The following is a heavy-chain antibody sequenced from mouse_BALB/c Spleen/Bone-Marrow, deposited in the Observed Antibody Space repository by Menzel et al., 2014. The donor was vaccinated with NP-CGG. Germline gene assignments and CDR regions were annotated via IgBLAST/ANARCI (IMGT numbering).Heavy chain of an antibody. CDR1: GYTFTNYW. CDR2: INPSTGYT. V-gene: IGHV1-7*01. J-gene: IGHJ2*01. D-gene: IGHD2-1*01. CDR3: ARSYGNYVDY. Sequence: QVHLQQPGAELAKPGAPVKMSCKASGYTFTNYWMHWVKQRPGQGLEWIGYINPSTGYTDYNQKFKDKATLTADKSSSTAYMQLSSLTSEDSAVYYCARSYGNYVDYWGQGTTLTVSS.